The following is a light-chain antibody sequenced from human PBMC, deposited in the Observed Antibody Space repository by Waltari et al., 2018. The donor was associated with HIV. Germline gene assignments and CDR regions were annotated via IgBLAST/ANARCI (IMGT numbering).Light chain of an antibody. V-gene: IGKV1D-12*01. Sequence: DIQMTQSPSSVSLSPGDRATLFCRASQGITSWLAWHQQKPGKAPRLLLYAASSLESGIPSRFRGSGSGTDFSLTISRLQPEDFAAYYCQQGNRLPVTFGGGTKVEIK. CDR1: QGITSW. CDR2: AAS. CDR3: QQGNRLPVT. J-gene: IGKJ4*01.